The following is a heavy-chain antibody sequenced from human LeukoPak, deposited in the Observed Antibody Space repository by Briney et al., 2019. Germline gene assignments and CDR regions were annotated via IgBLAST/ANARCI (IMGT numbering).Heavy chain of an antibody. J-gene: IGHJ4*02. D-gene: IGHD3-22*01. Sequence: GGSLRLSCAASGFTFSSYSMNWVRQAPGKGLEWVSSLSSSSSHIYYADSVKGRFTISRDNAKNSLYLQMNSLRAEDTAVYYCARENYYETSGLDYWGQGTLVTVSS. CDR3: ARENYYETSGLDY. CDR1: GFTFSSYS. CDR2: LSSSSSHI. V-gene: IGHV3-21*01.